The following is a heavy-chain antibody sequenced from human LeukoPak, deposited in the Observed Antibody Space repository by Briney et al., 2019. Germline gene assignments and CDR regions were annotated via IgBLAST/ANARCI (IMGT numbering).Heavy chain of an antibody. CDR3: ARATRQWLVRGLDY. D-gene: IGHD6-19*01. CDR1: GGSLSSYY. Sequence: SEALSLTCTVSGGSLSSYYWSWIRQPPGKGLGWIGYIYYSGSTNYNPSLKSRVTISVDTSKNQFSLKLSSVTAADTAVYYCARATRQWLVRGLDYWGQGTLVTVSS. CDR2: IYYSGST. J-gene: IGHJ4*02. V-gene: IGHV4-59*01.